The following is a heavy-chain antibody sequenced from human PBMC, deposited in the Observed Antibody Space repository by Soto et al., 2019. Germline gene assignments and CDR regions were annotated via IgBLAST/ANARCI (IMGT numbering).Heavy chain of an antibody. V-gene: IGHV3-33*01. J-gene: IGHJ6*02. CDR1: GFTFSSFG. CDR2: IWYDGSRK. D-gene: IGHD3-3*01. Sequence: QVQVVESGGGVVQPGRSLRLSCAASGFTFSSFGMHWVRQAPGKGLEWVSLIWYDGSRKSYGDSVKGRFTISRDNSRNTVYLQMNRLRADATAVYYCVREASYYSLWSGYYPSRNGMDVWGQGTTVTVSS. CDR3: VREASYYSLWSGYYPSRNGMDV.